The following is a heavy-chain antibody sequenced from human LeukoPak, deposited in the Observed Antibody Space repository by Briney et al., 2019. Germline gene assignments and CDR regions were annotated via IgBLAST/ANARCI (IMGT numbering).Heavy chain of an antibody. CDR3: AKEYSGSFSPFPSYFDY. V-gene: IGHV3-23*01. D-gene: IGHD1-26*01. CDR1: GFTFSSYS. CDR2: ISGSGAKT. Sequence: GGSLRLSCAASGFTFSSYSMNWVRQAPGKGLEWVSAISGSGAKTYYADFVKGRFTISRDNSKNTLYLQMNSLRAEDTAVYYCAKEYSGSFSPFPSYFDYWGQGTLVTVSS. J-gene: IGHJ4*02.